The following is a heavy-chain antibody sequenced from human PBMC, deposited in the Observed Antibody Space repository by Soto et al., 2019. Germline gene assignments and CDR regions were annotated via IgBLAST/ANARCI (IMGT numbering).Heavy chain of an antibody. CDR3: ARAVLPATAPFDY. CDR2: IYYSGST. V-gene: IGHV4-59*01. CDR1: GGSISNYY. Sequence: ASKTLSLTCIVSGGSISNYYWSWIRHPPGKGLEWIGYIYYSGSTNYNPSLQSRVTISVDTSKNQFSLKLSSVTAADTAVYYCARAVLPATAPFDYWGQGTLVTVSS. J-gene: IGHJ4*02. D-gene: IGHD2-2*01.